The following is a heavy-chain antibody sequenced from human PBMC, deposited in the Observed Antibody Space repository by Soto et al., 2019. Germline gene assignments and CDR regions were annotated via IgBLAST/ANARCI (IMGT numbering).Heavy chain of an antibody. CDR1: GITISNYP. CDR3: VKDDGGYPSTAPH. V-gene: IGHV3-23*01. J-gene: IGHJ4*02. D-gene: IGHD3-22*01. Sequence: EVQLLESGGGLVQPGGSLRLSCAASGITISNYPMSWVRQAPGKGLDWVSGTSGRGDRTYYADSAKGRFTISKDISRNSLSLQLDSLGVEDTAVYFCVKDDGGYPSTAPHWGQGTLVTVSS. CDR2: TSGRGDRT.